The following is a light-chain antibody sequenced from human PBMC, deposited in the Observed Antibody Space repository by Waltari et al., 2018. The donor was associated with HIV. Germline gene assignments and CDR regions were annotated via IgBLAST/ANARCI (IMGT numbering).Light chain of an antibody. CDR3: QAYDGRLRNYV. Sequence: QSVLTQPPSMSGAPGQTVTISCTNIEAGQAIHWYRQLPGTAPQLLIYADHNRPSVVPNRFSGSNCRTSASLAITGLQSEDEGDYYCQAYDGRLRNYVFGTGTKVTVL. J-gene: IGLJ1*01. CDR2: ADH. V-gene: IGLV1-40*01. CDR1: IEAGQA.